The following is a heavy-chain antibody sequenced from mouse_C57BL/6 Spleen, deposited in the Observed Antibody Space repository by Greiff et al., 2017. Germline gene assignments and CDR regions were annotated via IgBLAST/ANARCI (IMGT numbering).Heavy chain of an antibody. Sequence: QVQLQQPGAELVMPGASVKLSCKASGYTFTSYWMHWVKQRPGQGLEWIGEIDPSDSYTNYNQKFKGKSTLTVDKSSSTAYMQLSSLTSEDSAVYYGARGGFTVVARYFDVWGTGTTVTVSS. CDR1: GYTFTSYW. J-gene: IGHJ1*03. V-gene: IGHV1-69*01. CDR3: ARGGFTVVARYFDV. D-gene: IGHD1-1*01. CDR2: IDPSDSYT.